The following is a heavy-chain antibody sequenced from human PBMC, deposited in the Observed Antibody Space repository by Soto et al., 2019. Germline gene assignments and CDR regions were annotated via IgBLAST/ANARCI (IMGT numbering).Heavy chain of an antibody. CDR2: ISSSSSYI. V-gene: IGHV3-21*01. D-gene: IGHD3-3*01. CDR3: ARAERYDFWSGYYTGYYGMDV. J-gene: IGHJ6*02. CDR1: GFTFSSYS. Sequence: PGGSLRLSCAASGFTFSSYSMNWVRQAPGKGLEWVSSISSSSSYIYYADSVKGRFTISRDNAKNSLYLQMNSLRAEDTAVYYCARAERYDFWSGYYTGYYGMDVWGQGTTVTVSS.